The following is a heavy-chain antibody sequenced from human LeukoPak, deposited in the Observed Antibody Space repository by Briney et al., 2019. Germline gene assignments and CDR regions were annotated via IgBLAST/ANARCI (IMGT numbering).Heavy chain of an antibody. D-gene: IGHD5-18*01. CDR3: ASLTAIGYSASYFDY. CDR1: GGFTSIYY. Sequence: SETLSLTCAVSGGFTSIYYWSWIRQTAGKGLEWIGRINTSGNSNYNPSLKSRVTMSVDTSKSQFSLKLSSVSAADTAVYYCASLTAIGYSASYFDYWGQGTLVTVSS. V-gene: IGHV4-4*07. CDR2: INTSGNS. J-gene: IGHJ4*02.